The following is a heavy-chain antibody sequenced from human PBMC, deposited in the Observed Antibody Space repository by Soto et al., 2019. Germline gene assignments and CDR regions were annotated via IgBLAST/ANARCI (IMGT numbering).Heavy chain of an antibody. CDR1: GYTFTGHY. CDR3: ARSREGISGYPQVFDY. V-gene: IGHV1-2*02. J-gene: IGHJ4*02. CDR2: INPDNGDT. D-gene: IGHD3-22*01. Sequence: GASVKVSWKASGYTFTGHYMHWVRQAPGQGLEWMGWINPDNGDTNYAQKFQGRVTMTRDTSTSTVYMELSSLRSEDTAVYYCARSREGISGYPQVFDYWGQGTLVTVSS.